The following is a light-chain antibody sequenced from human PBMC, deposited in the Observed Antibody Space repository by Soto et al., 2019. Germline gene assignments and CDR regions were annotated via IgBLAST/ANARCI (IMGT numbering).Light chain of an antibody. V-gene: IGKV1-39*01. CDR2: AAS. J-gene: IGKJ4*01. Sequence: DIQMTQSPSSVSASVGDIFTITCRASQSISSYLNWYQQKPGKAPKLLIYAASSLQSGVPSRFSGSGSGTEFTLTISSLQPDDFATYYCQQYNSYSALTFGGGTKVDIK. CDR1: QSISSY. CDR3: QQYNSYSALT.